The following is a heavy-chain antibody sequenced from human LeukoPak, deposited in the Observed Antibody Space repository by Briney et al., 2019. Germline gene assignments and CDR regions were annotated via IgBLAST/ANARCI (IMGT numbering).Heavy chain of an antibody. CDR2: ISGSGGST. CDR1: GFTFSNYA. D-gene: IGHD4-17*01. CDR3: ANDYGDYEVYFDY. V-gene: IGHV3-23*01. J-gene: IGHJ4*02. Sequence: GGSLRLSCAASGFTFSNYAMSWVRQAPGKGLEWVSAISGSGGSTYYADSVKGRFTISRDNSKRTLYLQMDSLRAEDTAIYYCANDYGDYEVYFDYWGQGTLVTVSS.